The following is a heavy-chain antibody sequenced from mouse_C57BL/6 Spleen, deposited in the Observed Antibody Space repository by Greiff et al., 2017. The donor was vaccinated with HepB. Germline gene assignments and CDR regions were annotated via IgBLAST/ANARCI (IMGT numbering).Heavy chain of an antibody. J-gene: IGHJ3*01. Sequence: VQLQQSGAELVMPGASVKLSCKASGYTFTSYWMHWVKQRPGQGLEWIGEIDPSDSYTNYNQKFKGKSTLTVDKSSSTAYMQLSSLTSEDSAVYYCARSFTTVVAPFAYWGQGTLVTVSA. CDR3: ARSFTTVVAPFAY. V-gene: IGHV1-69*01. CDR1: GYTFTSYW. D-gene: IGHD1-1*01. CDR2: IDPSDSYT.